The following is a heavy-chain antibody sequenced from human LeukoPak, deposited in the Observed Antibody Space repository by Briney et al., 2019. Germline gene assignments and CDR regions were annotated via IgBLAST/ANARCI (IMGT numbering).Heavy chain of an antibody. CDR3: AKPPGEVRGTRYYFDY. D-gene: IGHD3-10*01. J-gene: IGHJ4*02. V-gene: IGHV3-23*01. Sequence: AGSLRLSCAASGFTFSSYAMSWVRQAPGKGLEWVSAISGSGGSTYYADSVKGRFTISRDNSKNTLYLQMNSLRAEDTAVYYCAKPPGEVRGTRYYFDYWGQGTLVTVSS. CDR1: GFTFSSYA. CDR2: ISGSGGST.